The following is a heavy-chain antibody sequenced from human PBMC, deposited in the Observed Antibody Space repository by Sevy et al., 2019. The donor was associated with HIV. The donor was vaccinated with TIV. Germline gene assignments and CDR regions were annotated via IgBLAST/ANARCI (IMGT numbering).Heavy chain of an antibody. V-gene: IGHV3-30-3*01. CDR2: ISYDGSNK. CDR1: GFTFSSYA. Sequence: GGSLRLSCAASGFTFSSYAMHWVRQAPGKGLEWVAVISYDGSNKYYADSVKGRFTISRDNSKNTLYLQMNSLRAEDKAVYYCARDIKGIKYYDFWSGYYGYWGQGTLVTVSS. D-gene: IGHD3-3*01. CDR3: ARDIKGIKYYDFWSGYYGY. J-gene: IGHJ4*02.